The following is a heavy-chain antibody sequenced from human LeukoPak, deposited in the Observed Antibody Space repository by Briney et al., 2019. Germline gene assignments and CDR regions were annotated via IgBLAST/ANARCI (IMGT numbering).Heavy chain of an antibody. D-gene: IGHD5-12*01. J-gene: IGHJ4*02. CDR3: AKSNGYGLIDY. CDR2: IYSSGNT. V-gene: IGHV4-39*01. CDR1: GASISSSNYY. Sequence: PSETLSPPCPFSGASISSSNYYWAGFRNSPGKGLEWIGNIYSSGNTYYNASLKSRVTMYIDTSKNQFSLKLSSVTAADTAMYYCAKSNGYGLIDYWGQGTLVTVSS.